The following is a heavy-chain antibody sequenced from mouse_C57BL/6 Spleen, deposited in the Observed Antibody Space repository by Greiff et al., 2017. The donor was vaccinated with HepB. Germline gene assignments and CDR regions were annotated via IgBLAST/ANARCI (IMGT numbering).Heavy chain of an antibody. CDR2: IIPGSGST. Sequence: QVQLQQSGAELVKPGASVKLSCKATGYTFTGYWIEWVKQRPGHGLEWIGEIIPGSGSTNYNEKFKGKATFTVDTSSNTAYMQLSSLTPEDSAIYYYAGGTVVGGDYFDYWGQGTTLTVSS. J-gene: IGHJ2*01. D-gene: IGHD1-1*01. CDR1: GYTFTGYW. CDR3: AGGTVVGGDYFDY. V-gene: IGHV1-9*01.